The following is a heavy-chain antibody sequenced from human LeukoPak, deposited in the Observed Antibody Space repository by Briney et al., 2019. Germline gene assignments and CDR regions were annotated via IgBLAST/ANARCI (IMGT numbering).Heavy chain of an antibody. CDR3: AKDVVGRQWVENY. Sequence: GGSLRLSCAASGFTFSSYSMNWVRQAPGKGLEWVAFVHYDGPEKYYGDSVKGRFTISRDNSKNTVYLQMNSLRAEDTAVYYCAKDVVGRQWVENYWGQGTLVTVSS. CDR1: GFTFSSYS. V-gene: IGHV3-30*02. J-gene: IGHJ4*02. D-gene: IGHD2-2*01. CDR2: VHYDGPEK.